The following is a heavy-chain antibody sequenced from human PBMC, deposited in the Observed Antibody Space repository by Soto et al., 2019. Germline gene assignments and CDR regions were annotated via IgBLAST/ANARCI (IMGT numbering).Heavy chain of an antibody. Sequence: PSETLSLTCAVSGYSISSGYYWGWIRQPPGKGLEWIGSIYHSGSTYYNPSLKSRATISVDTSKNQFALKLSSVTAADTAVYYCAGCITMGRGVIGWFEPWGQGILVTVSS. CDR3: AGCITMGRGVIGWFEP. CDR1: GYSISSGYY. V-gene: IGHV4-38-2*01. D-gene: IGHD3-10*01. CDR2: IYHSGST. J-gene: IGHJ5*02.